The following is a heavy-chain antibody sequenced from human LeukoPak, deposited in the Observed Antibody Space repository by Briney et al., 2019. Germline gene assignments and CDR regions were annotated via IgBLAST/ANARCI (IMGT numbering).Heavy chain of an antibody. J-gene: IGHJ4*02. CDR3: ARDNGGYALDY. Sequence: GGALRLSCAASGFTFSTYEMNGVRQAPGKGREWVSSISSSSSYIYDADSLKGRFIISRDTAKNSLYLQMNSLTVEDTAVYYCARDNGGYALDYWGQGTLVTVSS. CDR2: ISSSSSYI. CDR1: GFTFSTYE. V-gene: IGHV3-21*01. D-gene: IGHD5-12*01.